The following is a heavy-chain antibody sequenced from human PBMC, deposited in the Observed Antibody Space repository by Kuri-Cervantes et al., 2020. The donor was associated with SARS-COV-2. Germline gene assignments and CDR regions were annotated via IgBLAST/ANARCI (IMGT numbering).Heavy chain of an antibody. J-gene: IGHJ4*02. CDR2: ISYHGINK. Sequence: GGSLRLSCAASGFTFSSYGMHWVRQAPGKGLEWVTVISYHGINKYYTDSVKGRFTISRDNSKNTLYLQMNSLRAEDTAVYYCAREEFCNDTNCYTVIDYWGQGTLVTVSS. D-gene: IGHD2-2*02. CDR3: AREEFCNDTNCYTVIDY. CDR1: GFTFSSYG. V-gene: IGHV3-30*19.